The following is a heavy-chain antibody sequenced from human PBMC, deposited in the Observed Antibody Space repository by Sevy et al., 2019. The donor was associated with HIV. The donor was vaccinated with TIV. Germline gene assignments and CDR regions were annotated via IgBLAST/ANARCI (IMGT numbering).Heavy chain of an antibody. CDR1: GGSISSYY. V-gene: IGHV4-59*01. CDR2: IYYSGST. D-gene: IGHD3-10*01. CDR3: ARSRYGSGSLLAY. Sequence: SETLSLTCTVSGGSISSYYWSWIRQPPGKGLEWIGYIYYSGSTNYNPSLKCRVTISVDTSKNQFSLKLSSVTAADTAVYYCARSRYGSGSLLAYWGQGTLVTVSS. J-gene: IGHJ4*02.